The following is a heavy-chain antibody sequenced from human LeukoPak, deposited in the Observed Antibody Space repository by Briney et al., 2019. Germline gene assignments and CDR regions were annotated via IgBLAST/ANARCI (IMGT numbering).Heavy chain of an antibody. V-gene: IGHV3-23*01. J-gene: IGHJ4*02. D-gene: IGHD3-3*01. CDR3: AREEDYDFWSGYYTGAKPFDY. CDR2: ISGSGGST. Sequence: GGSLRLSCAASGFTFSSYAMSWVRQAPGKGLEWVSAISGSGGSTYYADSVKGRFTISRDNSKNTLYLQMNSLRAEDTAVYYCAREEDYDFWSGYYTGAKPFDYWGQGTLVTVSS. CDR1: GFTFSSYA.